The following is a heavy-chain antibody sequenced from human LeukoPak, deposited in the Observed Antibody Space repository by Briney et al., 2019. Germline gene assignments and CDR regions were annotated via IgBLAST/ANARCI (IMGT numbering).Heavy chain of an antibody. V-gene: IGHV3-30-3*01. Sequence: SGRSLRLSCAASGFTFSSYAMHWVRQAPGKGLEWVAVISYDGSNKYYADSVKGRFTISRDNSKNTLYLQMNSLRAEDTAVYYCARGSYSYGYRTYYFDYWGQGTLVTVSS. CDR2: ISYDGSNK. D-gene: IGHD5-18*01. CDR3: ARGSYSYGYRTYYFDY. J-gene: IGHJ4*02. CDR1: GFTFSSYA.